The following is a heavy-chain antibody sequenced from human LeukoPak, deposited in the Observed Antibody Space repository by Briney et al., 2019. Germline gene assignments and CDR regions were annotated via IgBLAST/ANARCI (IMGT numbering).Heavy chain of an antibody. CDR3: ARLVAAAGISQYNWFDP. J-gene: IGHJ5*02. CDR1: GGSISSYY. D-gene: IGHD6-13*01. CDR2: IYYSGST. V-gene: IGHV4-59*01. Sequence: SETLSLTRTVSGGSISSYYWSWIRQPPGKGLEWIGYIYYSGSTNYNPSLKSRVTISVDTSKNQFSLKLSSVTAADTAVYYCARLVAAAGISQYNWFDPWGQGTLVTVSS.